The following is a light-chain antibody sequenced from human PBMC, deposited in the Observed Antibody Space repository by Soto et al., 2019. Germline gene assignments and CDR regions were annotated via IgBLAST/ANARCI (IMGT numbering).Light chain of an antibody. CDR3: QQYNNWPPVT. CDR1: QSVSSN. V-gene: IGKV3-15*01. CDR2: GAS. Sequence: EIVMTQSPATLSVSPGERATLSCRASQSVSSNLAWYQQKSGQAPSLLIYGASTRATGIPARFSGSGSGTEFTLTISSLQSEDFAVYYCQQYNNWPPVTFGQGTKLEIK. J-gene: IGKJ2*01.